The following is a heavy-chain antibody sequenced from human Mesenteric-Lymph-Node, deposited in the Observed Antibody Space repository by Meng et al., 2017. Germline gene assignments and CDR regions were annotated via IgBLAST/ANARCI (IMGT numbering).Heavy chain of an antibody. Sequence: GLFKPSKPLSLPGLVSGASRSSNGYYWDWVRQPPGEGLDWIGAISHRGSTSYTPSLQSRATMFVDTSKNQFSLMLTSVTATDTAVYYCARRRGGSGRDCWGQGTLVTVSS. CDR1: GASRSSNGYY. CDR3: ARRRGGSGRDC. J-gene: IGHJ4*02. V-gene: IGHV4-39*01. D-gene: IGHD3-10*01. CDR2: ISHRGST.